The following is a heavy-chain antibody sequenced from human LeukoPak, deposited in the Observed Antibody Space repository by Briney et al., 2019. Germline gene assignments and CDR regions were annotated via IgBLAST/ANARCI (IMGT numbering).Heavy chain of an antibody. CDR3: VRQISSY. D-gene: IGHD2/OR15-2a*01. J-gene: IGHJ1*01. CDR2: INSNSGDT. CDR1: GYTFTDYY. V-gene: IGHV1-2*02. Sequence: VASVKVSCKASGYTFTDYYIHWVRQAPGQRLEWMGWINSNSGDTNYAQKFQGRVTMTRDTSISTAYIELSRLTSDDTAMYYCVRQISSYWGQGTLVTVSS.